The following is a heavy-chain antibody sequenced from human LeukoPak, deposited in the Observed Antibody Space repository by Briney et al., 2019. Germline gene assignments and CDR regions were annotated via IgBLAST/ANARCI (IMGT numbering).Heavy chain of an antibody. J-gene: IGHJ4*02. D-gene: IGHD1-26*01. Sequence: SETLSLTCAVYGGSFSGYYWSWIRQPPGKGLEWIGEINHSGSTNYNPSLKSRVTISVDTSKNQFSLKLSSVTAADTAVYYCARVLLVGGLDYWGQGTLVTVSS. CDR3: ARVLLVGGLDY. CDR2: INHSGST. V-gene: IGHV4-34*01. CDR1: GGSFSGYY.